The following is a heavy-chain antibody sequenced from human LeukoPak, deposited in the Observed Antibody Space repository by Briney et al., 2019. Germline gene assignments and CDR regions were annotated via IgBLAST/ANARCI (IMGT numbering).Heavy chain of an antibody. D-gene: IGHD5-18*01. CDR3: ARGLGYSYVLDY. CDR2: ISGSGGST. CDR1: GFTFSSYA. J-gene: IGHJ4*02. Sequence: QPGGSLRLSCAASGFTFSSYAMSWVRQAPGKGLEWVSAISGSGGSTYYADSVKGRFTISRDNSKNTLYLQMNSLRAEDTAVYYCARGLGYSYVLDYWGQGTLVTVSS. V-gene: IGHV3-23*01.